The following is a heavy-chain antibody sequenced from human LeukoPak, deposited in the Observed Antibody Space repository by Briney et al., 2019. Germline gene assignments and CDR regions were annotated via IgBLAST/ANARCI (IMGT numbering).Heavy chain of an antibody. J-gene: IGHJ5*02. V-gene: IGHV4-59*01. Sequence: PSETLSLTCTVSGGSISSDYWSWIRQPPGKGLEWIGYIYYSGTTNYNPSLKSRVTISVDTSKNQFSLKLTSVTAADTAVYYCARDPNAISNWFDPWGQGTLVTVSS. CDR1: GGSISSDY. CDR2: IYYSGTT. CDR3: ARDPNAISNWFDP. D-gene: IGHD3-3*02.